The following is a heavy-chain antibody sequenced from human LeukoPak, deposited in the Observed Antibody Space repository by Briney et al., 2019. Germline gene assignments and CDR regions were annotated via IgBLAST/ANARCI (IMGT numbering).Heavy chain of an antibody. D-gene: IGHD6-13*01. CDR1: GGSISSSSYY. V-gene: IGHV4-39*01. Sequence: SETLSLTCTVSGGSISSSSYYWGWIRQPPGKGLEWIGSIYYSGSTYYNPSLKSRVTISVDTSKNQFSLKLSSVTAADTAVYYCARLVYSSSVVGDYWGQGTLVTVSS. J-gene: IGHJ4*02. CDR3: ARLVYSSSVVGDY. CDR2: IYYSGST.